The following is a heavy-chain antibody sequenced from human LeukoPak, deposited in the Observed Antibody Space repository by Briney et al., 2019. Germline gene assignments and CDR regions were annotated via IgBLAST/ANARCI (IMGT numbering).Heavy chain of an antibody. CDR3: TTRPLGSCSSNSCQGLDY. J-gene: IGHJ4*02. D-gene: IGHD2-2*01. V-gene: IGHV3-23*01. CDR1: GFTFSEYA. CDR2: ISSSTLKI. Sequence: GGSLRLSCAASGFTFSEYAMTWVRQAPGKGLEWVSAISSSTLKIYYADSVKGRFTISRDNSKNTLYLQMNSVRAEDTAVYYCTTRPLGSCSSNSCQGLDYWGQGTLVTVSS.